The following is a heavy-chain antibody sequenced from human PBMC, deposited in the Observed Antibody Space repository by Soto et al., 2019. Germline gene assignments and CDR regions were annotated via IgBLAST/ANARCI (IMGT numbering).Heavy chain of an antibody. CDR3: ARDLGIWSGNLFDY. J-gene: IGHJ4*02. V-gene: IGHV1-46*01. CDR2: INPSGGST. Sequence: ASVKVSCKASGYTFTSYYMHWVRQAPGQGLEWMGIINPSGGSTSYAQKLQGRVTMTTDTSTSTAYMELRSLRSDDTAVYYCARDLGIWSGNLFDYWGQGTLVTVSS. D-gene: IGHD3-3*01. CDR1: GYTFTSYY.